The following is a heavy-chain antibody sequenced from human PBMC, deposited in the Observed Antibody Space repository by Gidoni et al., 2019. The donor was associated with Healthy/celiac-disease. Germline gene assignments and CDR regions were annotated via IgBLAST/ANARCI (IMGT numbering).Heavy chain of an antibody. CDR1: GFTFSRYG. D-gene: IGHD2-2*01. CDR2: IWYDGSNK. CDR3: ARDNRASCPDY. V-gene: IGHV3-33*01. Sequence: QVQLVESGGGVVQPGRSLSLSCAASGFTFSRYGMHWVRQAPGKGLEWVAVIWYDGSNKYYADSVKGRFTISRDNSKNTLYLQMNSLRAEDTAVYYCARDNRASCPDYWGQGTLVTVSS. J-gene: IGHJ4*02.